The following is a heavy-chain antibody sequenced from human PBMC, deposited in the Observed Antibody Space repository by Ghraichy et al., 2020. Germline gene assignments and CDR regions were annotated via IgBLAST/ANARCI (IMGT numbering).Heavy chain of an antibody. V-gene: IGHV4-59*01. CDR3: ARDHDGSGRFFDY. CDR2: IHYRGST. D-gene: IGHD3-10*01. Sequence: SETLSLTCTVSGTSMNSNYWNWIRQYPGKGLEWIGYIHYRGSTNYNPSLKSRVTISVDTSKNQFSINLNSVTAADTAVYYCARDHDGSGRFFDYWGQGTRVIVSS. J-gene: IGHJ4*02. CDR1: GTSMNSNY.